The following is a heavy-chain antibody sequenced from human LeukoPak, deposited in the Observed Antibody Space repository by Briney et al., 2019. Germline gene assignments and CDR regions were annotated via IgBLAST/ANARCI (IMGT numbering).Heavy chain of an antibody. D-gene: IGHD1-26*01. J-gene: IGHJ4*02. V-gene: IGHV4-4*07. Sequence: SETLSLTCTVSGGSISSYYWSWIRQPAGKGLEWIGRIYTSGSTNYNPSLKSRVTMSVDTSKNQFSLKLSSVTAEDTAWYYCARDLETRGSYFVDYWGQGTLVTVSS. CDR1: GGSISSYY. CDR2: IYTSGST. CDR3: ARDLETRGSYFVDY.